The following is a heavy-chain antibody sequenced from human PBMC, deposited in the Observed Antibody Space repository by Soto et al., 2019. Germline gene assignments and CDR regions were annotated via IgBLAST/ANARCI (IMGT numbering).Heavy chain of an antibody. CDR1: GGSLSSSAYS. CDR3: ARELLFYDSDGFSWDDAFDI. CDR2: IYQSGST. D-gene: IGHD3-22*01. J-gene: IGHJ3*02. V-gene: IGHV4-30-2*01. Sequence: SETLSLTCTVSGGSLSSSAYSWSWIRQPPGKGLEWIGFIYQSGSTYYNPSLKSRVTMSLDRPKNQFSLKLSSVTAADTAVYYCARELLFYDSDGFSWDDAFDIWGQGTMVTVSS.